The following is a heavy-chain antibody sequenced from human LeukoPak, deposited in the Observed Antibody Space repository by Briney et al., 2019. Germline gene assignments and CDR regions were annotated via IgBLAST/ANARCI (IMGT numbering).Heavy chain of an antibody. CDR3: ARKVRAARSCFDY. J-gene: IGHJ4*02. V-gene: IGHV3-21*01. D-gene: IGHD6-6*01. CDR2: ISSSSSYI. CDR1: GFTFSSYS. Sequence: GGSLRLSCAASGFTFSSYSMNWVRRAPGKGLEWVSSISSSSSYIYYADSVKGRFTISRDNAKNSLYLQMNSLRAEDTAVYYCARKVRAARSCFDYWGQGTLVTVSS.